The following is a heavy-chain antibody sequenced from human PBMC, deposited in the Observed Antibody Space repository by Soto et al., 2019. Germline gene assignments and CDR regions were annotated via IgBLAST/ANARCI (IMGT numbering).Heavy chain of an antibody. CDR2: ISSSSSYI. D-gene: IGHD3-22*01. Sequence: AGGSLRLSCAASGFTFSSYSMNWVRQAPGKGLEWVSSISSSSSYIYYADSVKGRFTISRDNSRNTLYLQMNSLRAEDTAVYYCAKDYHDGSGFYDNYGMDVWGQGTTVTVSS. V-gene: IGHV3-21*04. CDR3: AKDYHDGSGFYDNYGMDV. J-gene: IGHJ6*02. CDR1: GFTFSSYS.